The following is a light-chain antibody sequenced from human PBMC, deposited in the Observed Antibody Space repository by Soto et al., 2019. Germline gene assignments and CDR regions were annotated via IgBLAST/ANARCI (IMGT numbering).Light chain of an antibody. CDR1: QSVSSSY. V-gene: IGKV3-20*01. CDR3: QQYGSSPFT. J-gene: IGKJ3*01. Sequence: ESVLTQSPGTLSMSPGERATLSCRASQSVSSSYSAWYQQKPGQAPRLLIYSASSRATGITDRFSGSGSGTAFTLTISRLEPEDFAVYYCQQYGSSPFTFGPGTKVDIK. CDR2: SAS.